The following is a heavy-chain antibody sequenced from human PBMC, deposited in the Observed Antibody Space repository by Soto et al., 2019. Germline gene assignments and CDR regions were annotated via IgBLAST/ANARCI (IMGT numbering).Heavy chain of an antibody. J-gene: IGHJ5*02. CDR1: GYSFTSYW. CDR3: ARLNWNPIGWFDP. CDR2: IYPGDSDT. V-gene: IGHV5-51*01. D-gene: IGHD1-1*01. Sequence: GESLKISCKGSGYSFTSYWIGCVRQMPGKGLEWMGIIYPGDSDTRYSPSFQGQVTISADKSISTAYLQWSSQKASDTAMYYCARLNWNPIGWFDPWGQGTLVTVSS.